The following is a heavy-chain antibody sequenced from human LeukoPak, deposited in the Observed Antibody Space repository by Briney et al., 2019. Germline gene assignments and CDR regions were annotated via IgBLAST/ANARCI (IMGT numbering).Heavy chain of an antibody. CDR3: ARSPLRRLIFDY. D-gene: IGHD3-16*01. CDR2: INPNSGGT. Sequence: ASVKVSCKASGYTFTGYYMHWVRQAPGQGLEWIGWINPNSGGTNYAQKFQGRVTMTRDTSISTAYMELSRLRSDDTAVYYCARSPLRRLIFDYWGQGTLVTVSS. J-gene: IGHJ4*02. CDR1: GYTFTGYY. V-gene: IGHV1-2*02.